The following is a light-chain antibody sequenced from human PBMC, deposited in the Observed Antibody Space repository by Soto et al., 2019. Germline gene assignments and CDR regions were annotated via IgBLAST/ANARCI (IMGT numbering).Light chain of an antibody. J-gene: IGKJ1*01. CDR2: DAS. V-gene: IGKV3-20*01. CDR3: QQYGSSPPT. CDR1: QSVSSSY. Sequence: EIVLTQSPGTLSLSPGERASLSCRASQSVSSSYLAWYQQIPGQAPRLLINDASRRATGIPDRFSGSGSGTDFTLTISRLEPEDFAVYYCQQYGSSPPTLGQGTKVEIK.